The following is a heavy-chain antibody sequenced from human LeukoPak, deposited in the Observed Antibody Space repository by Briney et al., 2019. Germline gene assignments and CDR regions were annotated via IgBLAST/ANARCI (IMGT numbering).Heavy chain of an antibody. Sequence: SETLSLTCAVYGGSFSGYYWSWIRQPPGKGLEWIGEINHSGSTNYNPSLKSRVTISVDTSKNQFSLKLSSVTAADTAMYYCARAHYYGSGRPYYFDYWGQGTLVTVSS. CDR3: ARAHYYGSGRPYYFDY. J-gene: IGHJ4*02. V-gene: IGHV4-34*01. D-gene: IGHD3-10*01. CDR1: GGSFSGYY. CDR2: INHSGST.